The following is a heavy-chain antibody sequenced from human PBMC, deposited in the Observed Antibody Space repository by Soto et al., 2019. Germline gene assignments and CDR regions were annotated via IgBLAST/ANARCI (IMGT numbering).Heavy chain of an antibody. V-gene: IGHV3-23*01. CDR1: GFTFSSYA. D-gene: IGHD3-10*01. Sequence: GGSLRLSCAASGFTFSSYAMSWVRQAPGKGLEWVSAISGSGGSTYYADSVKGRFTISRDNSKNTLYLQMNSLRAEDTAVYYCAKVPTNYYGSGSYSPIWNYFEYWGQGTLVTVSS. CDR2: ISGSGGST. CDR3: AKVPTNYYGSGSYSPIWNYFEY. J-gene: IGHJ4*02.